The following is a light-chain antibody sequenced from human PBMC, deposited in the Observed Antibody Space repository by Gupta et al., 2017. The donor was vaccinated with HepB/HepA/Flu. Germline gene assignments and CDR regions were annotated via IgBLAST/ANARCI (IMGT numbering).Light chain of an antibody. J-gene: IGLJ1*01. Sequence: QSLLPQPPSASGTPGQRVPIPCSGTSSNIGSNDVNWYQQHPAPAPNLLMYGNDKRRSGVPDRFPGSKSGTSAALATSGLQAEDEADYYCAAWDDSRNGYVFGTGTKVTVL. CDR1: SSNIGSND. CDR3: AAWDDSRNGYV. CDR2: GND. V-gene: IGLV1-44*01.